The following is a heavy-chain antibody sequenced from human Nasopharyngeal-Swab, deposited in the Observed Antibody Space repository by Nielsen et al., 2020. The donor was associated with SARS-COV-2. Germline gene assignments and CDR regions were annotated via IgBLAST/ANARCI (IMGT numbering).Heavy chain of an antibody. V-gene: IGHV1-24*01. D-gene: IGHD3-10*01. Sequence: ASVNVSCKVSGYTLTELSMHWVRQAPGKGLEWMGGFDPEDCETIYAQKFQGRVNMTRNTSISTAYMELSSLRSEDTAVYYCARGKRTLSSALLWFAAYYYYMDVWGKGTTVTVSS. J-gene: IGHJ6*03. CDR2: FDPEDCET. CDR1: GYTLTELS. CDR3: ARGKRTLSSALLWFAAYYYYMDV.